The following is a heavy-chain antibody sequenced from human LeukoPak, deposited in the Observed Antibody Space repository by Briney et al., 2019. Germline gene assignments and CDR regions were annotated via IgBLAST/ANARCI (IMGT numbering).Heavy chain of an antibody. D-gene: IGHD4-17*01. J-gene: IGHJ6*02. CDR2: ISSSGRTI. V-gene: IGHV3-48*03. CDR1: GFTFSSHG. Sequence: GGSLRLSCAASGFTFSSHGMKWVRQAPGKRLEWVSYISSSGRTIYYADSFQGRFTISRDNARNSLYLQRNSLRAEDTAVYYCAREGVTTRHGMDVWGQGTTVTVSS. CDR3: AREGVTTRHGMDV.